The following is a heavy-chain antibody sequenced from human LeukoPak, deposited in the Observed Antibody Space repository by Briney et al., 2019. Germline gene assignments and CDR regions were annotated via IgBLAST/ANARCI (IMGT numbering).Heavy chain of an antibody. J-gene: IGHJ3*02. CDR1: GGSISSYY. Sequence: SETLSLTCTVSGGSISSYYWSWIRQPPGKGLEWIGYIYTSGSTNYNPSLKSRVTISVDTFKNQFSLKLSSVTAADTAVYYCARTMGSGYFGAFDIWGQGTMVTVSS. D-gene: IGHD3-22*01. V-gene: IGHV4-4*09. CDR3: ARTMGSGYFGAFDI. CDR2: IYTSGST.